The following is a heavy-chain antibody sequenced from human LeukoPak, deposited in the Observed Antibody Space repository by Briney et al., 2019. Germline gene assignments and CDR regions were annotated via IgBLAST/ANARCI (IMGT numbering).Heavy chain of an antibody. CDR2: IYSSGSS. CDR3: ARSITIFGADAFDI. J-gene: IGHJ3*02. CDR1: GVSITNFY. V-gene: IGHV4-4*09. D-gene: IGHD3-3*01. Sequence: SETLSLTWTVFGVSITNFYWSWIRQPPGKGLEWIGYIYSSGSSNYDPSLKSRVTISEDMSKSQFSLKLTSVTAADTAVYYCARSITIFGADAFDIWGQGTMVTVSS.